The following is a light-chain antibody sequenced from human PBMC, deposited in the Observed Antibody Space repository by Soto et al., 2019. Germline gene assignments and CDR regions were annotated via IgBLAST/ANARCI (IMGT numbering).Light chain of an antibody. CDR2: EVT. Sequence: QSVLTQPASVSGSPGQSITISCTGSVTDVGTYNFVSWFQRHPGKAPQLIIYEVTERPSGVSPRFSGSKSVNTASLTISGLRAEDEADYFCCSFAGRKTWVFGGGTKLTVL. CDR1: VTDVGTYNF. J-gene: IGLJ3*02. V-gene: IGLV2-23*02. CDR3: CSFAGRKTWV.